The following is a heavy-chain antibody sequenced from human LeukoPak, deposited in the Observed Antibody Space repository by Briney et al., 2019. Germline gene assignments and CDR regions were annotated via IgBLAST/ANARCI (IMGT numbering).Heavy chain of an antibody. J-gene: IGHJ1*01. CDR1: GDSISSGSHF. CDR3: ARSDDILTGYYRPLEYFQH. CDR2: TYTTGST. Sequence: SETLSLTCTVSGDSISSGSHFWFWIRQPAGKGLEWIGRTYTTGSTNYSPSLKSRVTISVDTSKNQFSLKLSSVTAADTAVYYCARSDDILTGYYRPLEYFQHWGQGTLVTVSS. D-gene: IGHD3-9*01. V-gene: IGHV4-61*02.